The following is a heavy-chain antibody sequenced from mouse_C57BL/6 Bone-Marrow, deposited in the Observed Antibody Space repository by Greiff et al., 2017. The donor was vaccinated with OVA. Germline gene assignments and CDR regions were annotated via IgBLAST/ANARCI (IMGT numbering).Heavy chain of an antibody. Sequence: EVQVVESGGGLVQPGGSLSLSCAASGFTFTDYYMSWVRQPPGKALEWLGFIRNKANGYTTEYSASVKGRFTISKANYQSILSLQMNALRAEDSATYYCARYLYGNYEDYAMDYWGQGTSVTVSS. J-gene: IGHJ4*01. CDR3: ARYLYGNYEDYAMDY. V-gene: IGHV7-3*01. CDR2: IRNKANGYTT. CDR1: GFTFTDYY. D-gene: IGHD2-1*01.